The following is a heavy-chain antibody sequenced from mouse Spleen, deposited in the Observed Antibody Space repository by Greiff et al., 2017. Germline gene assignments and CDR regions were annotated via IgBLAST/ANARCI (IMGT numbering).Heavy chain of an antibody. V-gene: IGHV1-15*01. CDR3: TRGPFAY. CDR2: IDPETGGT. CDR1: GYTFTDYE. Sequence: VKLMESGAELVRPGASVTLSCKASGYTFTDYEMHWVKQTPVHGLEWIGAIDPETGGTAYNQKFKGKAILTADKSSSTAYMELRSLTSEDSAVYYCTRGPFAYWGQGTLVTVSA. D-gene: IGHD3-3*01. J-gene: IGHJ3*01.